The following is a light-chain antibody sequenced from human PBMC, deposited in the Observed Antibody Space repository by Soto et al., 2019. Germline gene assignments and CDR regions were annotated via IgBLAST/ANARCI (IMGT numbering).Light chain of an antibody. CDR2: GNS. J-gene: IGLJ2*01. CDR3: QYYDSSPHVV. CDR1: SSNIGAGYD. V-gene: IGLV1-40*01. Sequence: QSVLTQPPSVSGAPGQRVTISCTGSSSNIGAGYDVHWYQQRPGTAPKLLIYGNSNRPSAVPDRFSGSKSGTSASLAITGLQAEDEAEYYCQYYDSSPHVVLGGGTQLTV.